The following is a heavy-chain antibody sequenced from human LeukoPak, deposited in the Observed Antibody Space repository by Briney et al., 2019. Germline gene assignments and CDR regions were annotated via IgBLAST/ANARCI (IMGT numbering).Heavy chain of an antibody. CDR2: INPNSGGT. CDR1: GYTFTGYY. CDR3: ARELVVRGSDAPPTDAFDI. D-gene: IGHD2-2*01. V-gene: IGHV1-2*02. J-gene: IGHJ3*02. Sequence: ASVKVSCKASGYTFTGYYMHWVRQAPGQGLEWMGWINPNSGGTNYAQKFQGRVTMTRDTSISTAYMELSRLRSDDTAVYYCARELVVRGSDAPPTDAFDIWGQGTMVTVSS.